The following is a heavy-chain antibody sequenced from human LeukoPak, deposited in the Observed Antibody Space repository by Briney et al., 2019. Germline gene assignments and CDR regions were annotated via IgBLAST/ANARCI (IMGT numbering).Heavy chain of an antibody. CDR2: INPNSGGT. CDR1: GYTFTGYY. CDR3: ASFDGQQLVRGGSPFDY. D-gene: IGHD6-13*01. V-gene: IGHV1-2*02. Sequence: GASVKVSCKASGYTFTGYYMHWVRQAPGQGLEWMGWINPNSGGTNYAQKFQGRVTMTRDTSISTAYMELSRLRSDDTAVYYCASFDGQQLVRGGSPFDYWGQGTLVTVSS. J-gene: IGHJ4*02.